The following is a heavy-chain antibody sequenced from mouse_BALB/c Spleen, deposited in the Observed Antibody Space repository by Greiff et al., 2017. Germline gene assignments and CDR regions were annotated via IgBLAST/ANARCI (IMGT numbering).Heavy chain of an antibody. CDR1: GYTFTSYW. J-gene: IGHJ1*01. CDR2: IYPSDSYT. D-gene: IGHD1-1*01. V-gene: IGHV1-69*02. Sequence: QVQLQQPGAELVRPGASVKLSCKASGYTFTSYWINWVKQRPGQGLEWIGNIYPSDSYTNYNQKFKDKATLTVDKSSSTAYMQLSSPTSEDSAVYYCTRGYGSSYWYFDVWGAGTTVTVSS. CDR3: TRGYGSSYWYFDV.